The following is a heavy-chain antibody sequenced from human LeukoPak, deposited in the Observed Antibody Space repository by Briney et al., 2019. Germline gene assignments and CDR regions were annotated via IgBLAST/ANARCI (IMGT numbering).Heavy chain of an antibody. CDR3: AKAKQWLVPPSIDY. CDR1: GFTFSSYA. J-gene: IGHJ4*02. D-gene: IGHD6-19*01. Sequence: PGGSLRLSCAASGFTFSSYAMSWVRQAPGKGLEWVSAISGSGGGTYYADSVKGRFTISRDNSTNTLYLQMHSLGAEDTAVYYCAKAKQWLVPPSIDYWGQGTLVTVSS. V-gene: IGHV3-23*01. CDR2: ISGSGGGT.